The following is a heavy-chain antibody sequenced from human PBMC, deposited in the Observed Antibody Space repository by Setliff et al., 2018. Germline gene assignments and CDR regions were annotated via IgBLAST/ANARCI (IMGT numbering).Heavy chain of an antibody. V-gene: IGHV4-39*01. CDR1: GGSFSDYY. J-gene: IGHJ4*02. D-gene: IGHD2-2*01. Sequence: ASETLSLTCGASGGSFSDYYWSWIRQPPGKGLEWIGSMYFSGSTYYNPSLKSRVTISVDTSKKQFSLKLSSVTAADTAVYYCASCRYQVPYNYWGQGTPVTVSS. CDR2: MYFSGST. CDR3: ASCRYQVPYNY.